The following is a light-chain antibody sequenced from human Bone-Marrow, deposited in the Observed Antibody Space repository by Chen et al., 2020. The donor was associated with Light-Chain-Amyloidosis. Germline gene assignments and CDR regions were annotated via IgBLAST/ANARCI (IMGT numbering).Light chain of an antibody. CDR3: QSADSSGTYEVI. Sequence: SYELTQPPSASVSAGQTARITCSGDELQTKYAYRYQQKPGQAPVLVINRDTERPSGISERFSGSSSGTTATLTISGVQAEDEADYHCQSADSSGTYEVIFGGGTKLTVL. V-gene: IGLV3-25*03. CDR1: ELQTKY. J-gene: IGLJ2*01. CDR2: RDT.